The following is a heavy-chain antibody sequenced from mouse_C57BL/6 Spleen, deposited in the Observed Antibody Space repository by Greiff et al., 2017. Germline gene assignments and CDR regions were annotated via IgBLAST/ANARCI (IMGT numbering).Heavy chain of an antibody. D-gene: IGHD2-2*01. CDR3: ARGGIYYGYYFDY. CDR1: GFTFSDYY. V-gene: IGHV5-16*01. Sequence: EVKLVESEGGLVQPGSSMKLSCTASGFTFSDYYMAWVRQVPEMGLEWVANINYDGSSTYYLDSLKSRFIISRDNAKNILYLQMSSLKSEDTATYYCARGGIYYGYYFDYWGQGTTLTVSS. CDR2: INYDGSST. J-gene: IGHJ2*01.